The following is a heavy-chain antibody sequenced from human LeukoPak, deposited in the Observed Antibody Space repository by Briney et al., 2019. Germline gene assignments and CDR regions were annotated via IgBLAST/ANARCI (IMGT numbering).Heavy chain of an antibody. CDR3: ARGNGELLLDY. V-gene: IGHV3-48*01. CDR2: ISSSSSTI. J-gene: IGHJ4*02. Sequence: GGSLRLSFAASGFTFSSYSMNWVRQAPGKGLEWVSYISSSSSTIYYADSVKGRFTISRDNAKNSLYLQMNSLRAEDTAVYYCARGNGELLLDYWGQGTLVTVSS. D-gene: IGHD2-2*01. CDR1: GFTFSSYS.